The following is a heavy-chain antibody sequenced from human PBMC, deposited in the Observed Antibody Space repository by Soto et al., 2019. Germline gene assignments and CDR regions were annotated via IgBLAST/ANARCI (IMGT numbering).Heavy chain of an antibody. V-gene: IGHV3-23*01. CDR1: GFTFSNYG. J-gene: IGHJ4*02. D-gene: IGHD1-1*01. CDR3: AKGIDSAALTNLEY. Sequence: GGSLRLSCVVSGFTFSNYGMNWVRQAPVKGLEWVSTIRGGGNTYYAESVKGRFTVSRDNSRNILFLQMDSLRAEDTAMYYCAKGIDSAALTNLEYWGPGTLVTVSS. CDR2: IRGGGNT.